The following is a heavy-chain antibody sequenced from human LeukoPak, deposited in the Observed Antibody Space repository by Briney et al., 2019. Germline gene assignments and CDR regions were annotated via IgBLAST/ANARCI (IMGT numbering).Heavy chain of an antibody. CDR3: GSVATIRSGFDY. D-gene: IGHD5-12*01. V-gene: IGHV4-61*01. Sequence: SETLSHTCIVSGGSVSSGSYYWSWIRQPPGKGLEWLGYIYYSGINKYNTSLKSRVTISVDTSKNQFSLKLSSVTAADTAVYYCGSVATIRSGFDYWGQGTLVTVSS. CDR2: IYYSGIN. CDR1: GGSVSSGSYY. J-gene: IGHJ4*02.